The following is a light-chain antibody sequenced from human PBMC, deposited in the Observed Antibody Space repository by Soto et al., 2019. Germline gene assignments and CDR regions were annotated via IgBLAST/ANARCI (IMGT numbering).Light chain of an antibody. V-gene: IGLV2-14*01. J-gene: IGLJ1*01. CDR2: DVS. CDR3: SSYTSSSTYV. Sequence: SALTQPASVSGSPGQSITISCTGTSSDVGGYNYVSWYQQHPGKVPKLMIYDVSNRPSGVSNRFSGSKSGNTASLTISGLQAEDEADYYCSSYTSSSTYVFGNGTKVTVL. CDR1: SSDVGGYNY.